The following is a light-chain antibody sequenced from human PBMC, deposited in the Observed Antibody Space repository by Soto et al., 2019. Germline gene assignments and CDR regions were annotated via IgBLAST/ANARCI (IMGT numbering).Light chain of an antibody. CDR2: GAS. CDR1: QTVHTN. J-gene: IGKJ1*01. V-gene: IGKV3-15*01. CDR3: QQYNNWPPWT. Sequence: ETVMTQSPATLSVSPGDRVTLSCRASQTVHTNLAWFQQKPGQAPKLLIYGASTRDTGVPARFTGSGSGKEFTLTISSLQSEDFAVYFCQQYNNWPPWTFGQGTKVEI.